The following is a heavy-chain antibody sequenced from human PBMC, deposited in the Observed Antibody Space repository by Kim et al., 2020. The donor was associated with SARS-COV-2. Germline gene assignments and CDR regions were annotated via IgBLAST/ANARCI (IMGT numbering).Heavy chain of an antibody. Sequence: SETLSLTCTVSGGSISSYYWSWIRQPPGKGLEWIGYIYYSGSTNYNPSLKSRVTISVDTSKNQFSLKLSSVTAADTAVYYCARRRYSSDLKRGSWFDPWGQGTLVTVSS. CDR1: GGSISSYY. J-gene: IGHJ5*02. V-gene: IGHV4-59*08. CDR3: ARRRYSSDLKRGSWFDP. D-gene: IGHD6-19*01. CDR2: IYYSGST.